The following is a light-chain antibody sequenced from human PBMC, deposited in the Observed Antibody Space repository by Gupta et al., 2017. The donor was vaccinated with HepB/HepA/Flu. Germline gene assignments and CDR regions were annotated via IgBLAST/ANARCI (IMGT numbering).Light chain of an antibody. CDR1: QDIGNQ. CDR2: GTS. V-gene: IGKV1-6*01. Sequence: AIQVTQPPSSLSSSVGDRVTITCRASQDIGNQLNWFQQKPGSAPQLLIYGTSYLLSGVPSRFSGSGSGTDYTLTISSLQPDDFATYYCLQDYSYPRTFGQGTKVEIK. J-gene: IGKJ1*01. CDR3: LQDYSYPRT.